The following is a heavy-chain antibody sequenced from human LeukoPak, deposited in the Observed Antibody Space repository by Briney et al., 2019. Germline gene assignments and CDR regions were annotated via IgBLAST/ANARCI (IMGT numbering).Heavy chain of an antibody. CDR1: GGSISSSNW. Sequence: SETLSLTCAVSGGSISSSNWWSWVRQPPGKGLEWIGSIYYSGSTYYNPSLKSRVTISVDTSKTQFSLKLSSVTAADTAVYFCATNIPGYSTSWHVGGFGYWDQGTLVTVSS. D-gene: IGHD6-13*01. V-gene: IGHV4-4*02. CDR3: ATNIPGYSTSWHVGGFGY. J-gene: IGHJ4*02. CDR2: IYYSGST.